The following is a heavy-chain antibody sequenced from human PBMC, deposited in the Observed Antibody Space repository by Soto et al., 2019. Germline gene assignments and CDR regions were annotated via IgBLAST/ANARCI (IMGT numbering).Heavy chain of an antibody. V-gene: IGHV3-48*01. CDR2: ISSSSSTI. J-gene: IGHJ4*02. CDR1: GFTFSSYS. D-gene: IGHD3-22*01. CDR3: ARGAYYSDSSGLSY. Sequence: EVQLVESGGGLVQPGGSLRLSCAASGFTFSSYSMNWVRQAPGKGLEWVSYISSSSSTIYYADSVKGRFTISRDNAKNSLYLKMNGLRAEDTAVYYCARGAYYSDSSGLSYWGQGTLVTVSS.